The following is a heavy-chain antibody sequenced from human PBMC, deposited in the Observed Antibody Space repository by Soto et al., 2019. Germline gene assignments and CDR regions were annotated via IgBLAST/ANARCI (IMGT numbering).Heavy chain of an antibody. J-gene: IGHJ6*02. D-gene: IGHD2-15*01. Sequence: PGGSLRLSCAASGFTFSSYSMNWVRQAPGKGLEWVSYISSSSSTIYYADSVKGRFTISRDNAKNSLYLQMNSLRDEDTAVYYCARSRTGRRQPLIVVVVALENPRGMDVWGQGTTVTVSS. V-gene: IGHV3-48*02. CDR3: ARSRTGRRQPLIVVVVALENPRGMDV. CDR2: ISSSSSTI. CDR1: GFTFSSYS.